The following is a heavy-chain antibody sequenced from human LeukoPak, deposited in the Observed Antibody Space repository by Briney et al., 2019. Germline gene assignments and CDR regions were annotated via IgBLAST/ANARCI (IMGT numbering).Heavy chain of an antibody. CDR2: IYYSGST. D-gene: IGHD3-22*01. V-gene: IGHV4-61*05. CDR3: VTYYFDSSGPKKNY. J-gene: IGHJ4*02. CDR1: GDSISSSNYY. Sequence: SETLSLTCTVSGDSISSSNYYWGWIRQPPGKGLEWIGYIYYSGSTNYNPSLKSRVTISVDTSKKQFSLKLSSVTAADTAVYYCVTYYFDSSGPKKNYWGQGTLVTVSS.